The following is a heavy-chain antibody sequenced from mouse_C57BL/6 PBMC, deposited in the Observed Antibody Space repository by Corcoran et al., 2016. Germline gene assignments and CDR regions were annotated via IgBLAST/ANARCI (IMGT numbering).Heavy chain of an antibody. D-gene: IGHD1-1*01. Sequence: QVQLQQSGPELVKPGASVKISCKASGYSFTSYYIHWVKQRPGQGLEWIGWIYPGSGNTKYNEKFKGKATLTADTSSSTAYMQLSSLTSEDSAVYYCARYYYGSKAMDYWGQGTSVTVSS. CDR3: ARYYYGSKAMDY. J-gene: IGHJ4*01. V-gene: IGHV1-66*01. CDR1: GYSFTSYY. CDR2: IYPGSGNT.